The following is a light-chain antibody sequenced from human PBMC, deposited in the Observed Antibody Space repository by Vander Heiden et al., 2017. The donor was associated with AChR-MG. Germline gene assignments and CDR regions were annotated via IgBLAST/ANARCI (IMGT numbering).Light chain of an antibody. Sequence: SSELTQDPAVSVALGQTVRITCQGDSLRSYYASWYQQKPGQAPVLVIYGKKKRPLGIPDRFSGSSSGKTASLTITGAQAEDEADYYCNSRDSSGNHLEVFGGGTKRTVL. V-gene: IGLV3-19*01. CDR1: SLRSYY. J-gene: IGLJ2*01. CDR3: NSRDSSGNHLEV. CDR2: GKK.